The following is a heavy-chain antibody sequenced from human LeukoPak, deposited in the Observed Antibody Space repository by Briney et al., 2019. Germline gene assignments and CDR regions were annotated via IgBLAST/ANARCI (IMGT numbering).Heavy chain of an antibody. J-gene: IGHJ4*02. CDR1: GFTFSSYW. D-gene: IGHD3-22*01. V-gene: IGHV3-7*01. CDR2: IKQDGSEK. CDR3: ARDPTGGYYYDSSGFGTLDY. Sequence: GGSLRLSCAASGFTFSSYWMSWVRQAPGKGLEWVANIKQDGSEKYYVDSVKGRFTISRDNAKNSLYLQMNSLRAEDTAVYYCARDPTGGYYYDSSGFGTLDYWGRGTLVTVSS.